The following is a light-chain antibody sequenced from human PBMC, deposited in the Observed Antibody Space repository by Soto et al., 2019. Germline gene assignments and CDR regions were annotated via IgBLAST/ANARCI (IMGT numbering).Light chain of an antibody. CDR2: KAS. Sequence: DIQMTQSPSTLSASVGDRVTITCRASQSISSWLAWYQQKPGKAPKLLIYKASSLESGVPSSFSGSGSGTEFTLTIRSLQPDDFATYYCQQYNSYPITFGQGTRLEIK. V-gene: IGKV1-5*03. J-gene: IGKJ5*01. CDR1: QSISSW. CDR3: QQYNSYPIT.